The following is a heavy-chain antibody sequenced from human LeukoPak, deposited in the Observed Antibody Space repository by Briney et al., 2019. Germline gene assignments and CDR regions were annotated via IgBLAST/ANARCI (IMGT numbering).Heavy chain of an antibody. V-gene: IGHV4-34*01. Sequence: DPSETLSLTCAVYGGSLSGYYWSWIRQPPGRGLEWIGEINHSGSTNYNPSLKSRVTISADTSKNQFSLKLSSVTAVDTAVYYCARRYSYGSPDYWGQGTLVTVSS. CDR2: INHSGST. CDR1: GGSLSGYY. D-gene: IGHD5-18*01. J-gene: IGHJ4*02. CDR3: ARRYSYGSPDY.